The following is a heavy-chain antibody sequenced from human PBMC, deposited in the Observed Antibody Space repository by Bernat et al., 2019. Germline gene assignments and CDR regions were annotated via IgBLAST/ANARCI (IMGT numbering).Heavy chain of an antibody. D-gene: IGHD3-3*01. Sequence: QVQLQESGPGLVKPSETLSLTCTVSGGSVSSGSYYWGWIRQPPGKGLEWIGYIYYSGSTNYNPSLKSRVTISVDTSKNQFSLKLSSVTAADTAVYYCARHRLFGVVTDYWGQGTLVTVSS. J-gene: IGHJ4*02. V-gene: IGHV4-61*01. CDR3: ARHRLFGVVTDY. CDR2: IYYSGST. CDR1: GGSVSSGSYY.